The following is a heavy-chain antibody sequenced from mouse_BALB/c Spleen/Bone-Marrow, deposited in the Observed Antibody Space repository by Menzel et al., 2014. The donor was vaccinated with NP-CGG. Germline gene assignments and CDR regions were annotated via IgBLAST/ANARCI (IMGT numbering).Heavy chain of an antibody. D-gene: IGHD2-1*01. J-gene: IGHJ3*01. CDR2: IRNKANGYTT. Sequence: EVQGVESGGGLVQPGGSLRLSCATSGFTFTDYYMSWVRQPPGKALEWLGFIRNKANGYTTEYSASVKGRFTISRDNSQSILYLQMNTLRAEDSATYYCARDIGNYVRFAYWGQGTLVIVSA. CDR1: GFTFTDYY. V-gene: IGHV7-3*02. CDR3: ARDIGNYVRFAY.